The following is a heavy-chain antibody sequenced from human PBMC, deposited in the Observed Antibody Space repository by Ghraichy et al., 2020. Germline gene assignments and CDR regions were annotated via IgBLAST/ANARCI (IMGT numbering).Heavy chain of an antibody. CDR3: ARDQAFSFDY. Sequence: GRSLRLSCAASGFTFSSFSVNWVRQPPGKGLEWVSYISGGSGNIRYADSVKGRFTISRDNAKNSLYLQMNSLRAEDTAVYYCARDQAFSFDYWAQGTLVTVSS. V-gene: IGHV3-48*01. CDR1: GFTFSSFS. CDR2: ISGGSGNI. J-gene: IGHJ4*02. D-gene: IGHD3-16*01.